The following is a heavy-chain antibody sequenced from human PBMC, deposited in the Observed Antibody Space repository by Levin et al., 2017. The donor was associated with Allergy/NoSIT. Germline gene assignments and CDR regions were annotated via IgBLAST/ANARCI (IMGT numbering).Heavy chain of an antibody. J-gene: IGHJ4*02. CDR2: IYSSGNS. Sequence: SETLSLTCTISAGSISSDSYYWNWIRQQPGPGLDYIGYIYSSGNSYYSPSLRSRVSISIDTSKNLFSLRLNSVTAADTAVYFCARGTSGKVDFSYYFDSWGQGILVTVSS. CDR1: AGSISSDSYY. CDR3: ARGTSGKVDFSYYFDS. V-gene: IGHV4-31*03. D-gene: IGHD1-26*01.